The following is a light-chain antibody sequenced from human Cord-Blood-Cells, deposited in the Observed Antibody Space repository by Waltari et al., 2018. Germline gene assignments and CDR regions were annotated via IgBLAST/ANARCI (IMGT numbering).Light chain of an antibody. CDR3: CSYAGSSTL. J-gene: IGLJ2*01. CDR2: EGS. CDR1: SSDAGCYNL. Sequence: QSALTQPASVSGSPGQSITISCTGTSSDAGCYNLVSWYQQHPGKAPKLMIYEGSKRPSGVSIRFSGSKSGNTASLTISGLHAEDEADYYCCSYAGSSTLFGGGTKLTVL. V-gene: IGLV2-23*01.